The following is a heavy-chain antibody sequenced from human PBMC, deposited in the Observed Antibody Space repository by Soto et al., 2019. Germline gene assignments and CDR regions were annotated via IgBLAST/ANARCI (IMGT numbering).Heavy chain of an antibody. D-gene: IGHD5-12*01. V-gene: IGHV1-2*02. CDR1: GYTFTGYY. CDR3: ARANSGYDDDFDY. Sequence: ASVKVSCKASGYTFTGYYMHWVRQAPGQGLEWMGWISPYSGDTGSAQKFQGRVTMTRDTSISTAFMDLSSLRSDDTAVYYCARANSGYDDDFDYWGQGTLVTVSS. CDR2: ISPYSGDT. J-gene: IGHJ4*02.